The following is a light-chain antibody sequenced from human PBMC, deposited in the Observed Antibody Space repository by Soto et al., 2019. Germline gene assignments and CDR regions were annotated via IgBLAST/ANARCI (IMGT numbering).Light chain of an antibody. CDR1: QSINRH. CDR2: DAS. Sequence: EIVLTQSPATLSLSPGERATLSCRASQSINRHLAWYRQKPGQAPRLLIYDASNRATGIPAGFSGSGSGTDFTLTISSLEPEDFGVYYCQQRSNWPPVTFGGGTKVEIK. J-gene: IGKJ4*01. CDR3: QQRSNWPPVT. V-gene: IGKV3-11*01.